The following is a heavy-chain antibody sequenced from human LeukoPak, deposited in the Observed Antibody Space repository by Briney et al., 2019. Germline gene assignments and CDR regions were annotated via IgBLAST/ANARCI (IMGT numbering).Heavy chain of an antibody. D-gene: IGHD2-2*01. J-gene: IGHJ6*03. Sequence: ASVKVSCKASGYTFTGYYMHWVRQAPGQGLEWMGWINPNSGGTNYAQKFQGRVTMTRDTSISTAYMELSRLRSDDTAVYYCARGEFWLRTSPYYYYMDVWGKGTTVTVSS. CDR2: INPNSGGT. V-gene: IGHV1-2*02. CDR3: ARGEFWLRTSPYYYYMDV. CDR1: GYTFTGYY.